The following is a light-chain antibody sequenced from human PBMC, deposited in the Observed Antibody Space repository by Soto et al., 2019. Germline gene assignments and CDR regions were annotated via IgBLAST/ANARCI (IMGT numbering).Light chain of an antibody. J-gene: IGLJ1*01. CDR3: SSYTSSSTPYV. V-gene: IGLV2-14*01. CDR2: EVS. Sequence: QSALTQPASVSGSPGQSITISCTGTSSDVGGYNYVSWYQQHPGKAPKLMIYEVSNRPSGVSHRFSGSKSGNTASLTSSGLQAEDEADYYCSSYTSSSTPYVFGTGTKLTVL. CDR1: SSDVGGYNY.